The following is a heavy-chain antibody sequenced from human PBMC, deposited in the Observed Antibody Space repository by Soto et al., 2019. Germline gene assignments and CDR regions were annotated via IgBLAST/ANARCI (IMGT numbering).Heavy chain of an antibody. V-gene: IGHV4-59*01. CDR2: IYYSGST. CDR1: GGSISSYY. J-gene: IGHJ3*02. CDR3: AREGLYYDSSGQDAFDT. D-gene: IGHD3-22*01. Sequence: SETLSLTCTVSGGSISSYYWSWIRQPPGKGLEWIGYIYYSGSTNYNPSLKSRVTMTTDTSTSTAYMELRSLRSDDTAVYYCAREGLYYDSSGQDAFDTWGQGTMVT.